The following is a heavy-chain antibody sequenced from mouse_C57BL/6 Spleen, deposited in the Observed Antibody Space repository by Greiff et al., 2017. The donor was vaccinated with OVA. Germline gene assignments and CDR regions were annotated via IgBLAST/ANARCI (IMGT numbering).Heavy chain of an antibody. D-gene: IGHD2-4*01. J-gene: IGHJ4*01. CDR1: GYTFTEYT. Sequence: QVQLQQSGAELVKPGASVKLSCKASGYTFTEYTIPWVKQRSGQGLEWIGWFYPGSGSIKYNEKFKDKATLTADKSSSTVYMELSRLTSEDSAVYFWARHEEDYDYDEPSMDYWGQGTSVTVSS. CDR3: ARHEEDYDYDEPSMDY. V-gene: IGHV1-62-2*01. CDR2: FYPGSGSI.